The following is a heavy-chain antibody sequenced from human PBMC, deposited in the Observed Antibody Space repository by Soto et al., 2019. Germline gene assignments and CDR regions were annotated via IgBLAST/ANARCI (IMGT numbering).Heavy chain of an antibody. J-gene: IGHJ4*02. CDR1: GFTFSSYG. V-gene: IGHV3-30*03. CDR3: ATGTYYDILTGYPAFDY. D-gene: IGHD3-9*01. Sequence: GGSLRLSCAASGFTFSSYGMHWVRQAPGKGLEWVAVISYDGSNKYYADSVKGRFTISRDNSKNTLYLQMNSLRAEDTAVYYCATGTYYDILTGYPAFDYWGQGTLVTVSS. CDR2: ISYDGSNK.